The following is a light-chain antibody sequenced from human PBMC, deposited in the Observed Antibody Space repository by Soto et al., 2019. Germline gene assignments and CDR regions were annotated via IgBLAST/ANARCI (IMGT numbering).Light chain of an antibody. Sequence: DIQMTQSPSTLSASVGDRVTVTCRASQSINRKLAWYQQKPGKAPNLLFFDASSLQSGVPSRFSGSGSGTQFTLTIGSLQPDDFATYYCQQYNTYSKTFGQGTKVEIK. V-gene: IGKV1-5*01. CDR2: DAS. CDR3: QQYNTYSKT. CDR1: QSINRK. J-gene: IGKJ1*01.